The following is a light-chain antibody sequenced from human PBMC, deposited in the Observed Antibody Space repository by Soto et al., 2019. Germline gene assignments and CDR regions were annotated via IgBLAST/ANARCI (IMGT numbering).Light chain of an antibody. J-gene: IGKJ3*01. V-gene: IGKV3D-15*01. CDR1: QSVRSN. CDR3: QQYNSYSS. Sequence: EIVMTQSASTLSVSPGDRATFSCRASQSVRSNLAWYQQKPGQAPRLLIYGASNRATGIPDRFSGSGSGTEFTLTISSLQPDDFATYYCQQYNSYSSFGPGTKVDIK. CDR2: GAS.